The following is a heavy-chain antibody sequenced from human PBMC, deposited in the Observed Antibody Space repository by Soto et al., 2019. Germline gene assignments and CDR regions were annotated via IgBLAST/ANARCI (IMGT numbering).Heavy chain of an antibody. V-gene: IGHV4-39*05. CDR1: GGSISRSSFY. D-gene: IGHD4-17*01. J-gene: IGHJ4*02. CDR3: ATTTVTRNDY. CDR2: IYYSGST. Sequence: PSETPSLTCTVSGGSISRSSFYWGWIRQPPGKGLEWIGSIYYSGSTYYNPSLKSRITISVDTSNNQFSLKLSSVTAADTAVYYCATTTVTRNDYWGQGTLVTVSS.